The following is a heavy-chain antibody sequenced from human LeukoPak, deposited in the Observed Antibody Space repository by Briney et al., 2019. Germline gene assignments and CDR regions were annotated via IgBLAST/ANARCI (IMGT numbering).Heavy chain of an antibody. CDR3: ARDGYFYDSSLPNYFDY. D-gene: IGHD3-22*01. J-gene: IGHJ4*02. CDR2: ISSSGSFT. CDR1: GFIFNSYS. V-gene: IGHV3-21*01. Sequence: GGSLRLSCAASGFIFNSYSMNWVRQAPGKGLEWVSSISSSGSFTSYADSVKGRFTISRENAKNSLYLQMNSLRAEDTAVYYCARDGYFYDSSLPNYFDYWGQGTLVTVSS.